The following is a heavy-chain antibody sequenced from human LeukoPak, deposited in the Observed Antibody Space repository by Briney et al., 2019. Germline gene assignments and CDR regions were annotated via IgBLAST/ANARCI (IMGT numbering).Heavy chain of an antibody. CDR1: GYTFTDYY. CDR3: ARLSVASNYYYGLDV. Sequence: ASVKVSCKPSGYTFTDYYMHWVRQAPGQGLEWRGWINPDSGGTNYAQKFQDRVTVTRDTSISTAYMELNSLRSDDTAVYYCARLSVASNYYYGLDVWGQGTTVTVSS. V-gene: IGHV1-2*02. CDR2: INPDSGGT. D-gene: IGHD6-19*01. J-gene: IGHJ6*02.